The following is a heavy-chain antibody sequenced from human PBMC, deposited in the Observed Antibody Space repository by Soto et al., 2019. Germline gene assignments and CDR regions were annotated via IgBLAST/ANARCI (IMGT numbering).Heavy chain of an antibody. Sequence: PSETLSLTCTVSDGSISSYYWSWIRQPPGKGLEWIGYIYYSGSTNYNPSLKSRVTISVDTSKNQFSLKLSSVTAADTAVYYCARDNVEMATPDAFDIWGQGTMVTVSS. V-gene: IGHV4-59*01. CDR3: ARDNVEMATPDAFDI. D-gene: IGHD5-12*01. J-gene: IGHJ3*02. CDR2: IYYSGST. CDR1: DGSISSYY.